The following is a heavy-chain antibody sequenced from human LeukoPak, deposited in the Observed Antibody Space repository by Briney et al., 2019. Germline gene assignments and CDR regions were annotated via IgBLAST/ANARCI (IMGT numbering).Heavy chain of an antibody. Sequence: GESLKISCKVSGYTFSNFWIGWVRQRPGKGLEFMGFIYPDDSDTTYSPFFQGQVSISADKSIRTAFLQWSSLKASDSAIYYCARGRGGYTGYENLDYWGQGTLVTVFS. V-gene: IGHV5-51*01. CDR1: GYTFSNFW. D-gene: IGHD5-12*01. CDR2: IYPDDSDT. J-gene: IGHJ4*02. CDR3: ARGRGGYTGYENLDY.